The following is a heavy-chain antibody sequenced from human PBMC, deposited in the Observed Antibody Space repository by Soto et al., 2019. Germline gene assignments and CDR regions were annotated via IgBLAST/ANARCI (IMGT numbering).Heavy chain of an antibody. CDR2: IYPGDSDT. Sequence: PGESLKISCKGSGYSFTSYWIGWVRQMPGKGLEWMGIIYPGDSDTRYSPSFQGQVTISADKSISTAYLQWSSLKASDTAMYYCARGLPDNWNGPDAFDIWGQGTMVTVSS. J-gene: IGHJ3*02. D-gene: IGHD1-20*01. CDR3: ARGLPDNWNGPDAFDI. V-gene: IGHV5-51*01. CDR1: GYSFTSYW.